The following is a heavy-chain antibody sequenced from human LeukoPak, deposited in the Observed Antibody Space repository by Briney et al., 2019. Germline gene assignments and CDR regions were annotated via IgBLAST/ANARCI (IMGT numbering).Heavy chain of an antibody. D-gene: IGHD4-17*01. V-gene: IGHV3-23*01. J-gene: IGHJ4*02. CDR2: ISGSGGST. CDR3: AKADPRLRLLTAYYFDY. Sequence: GGSLRLSCAASGFTFSSYAMSWVRQAPGKGLEWVSAISGSGGSTYYADSVKGRFTISRDNSKNTLYLQMNSLRAEDTAVYYSAKADPRLRLLTAYYFDYWGQGTLVTVSS. CDR1: GFTFSSYA.